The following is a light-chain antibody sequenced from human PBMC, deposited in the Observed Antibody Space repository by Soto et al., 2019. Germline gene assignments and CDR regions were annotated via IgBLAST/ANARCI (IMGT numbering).Light chain of an antibody. Sequence: EIVLPQSPGTLSLSPGERATLSCRASQSVSSSYLAWYQQKPGQAPRLLIYGASSRATGIPDRFSGSGSGTDFTLTISRLEPEDFAVYYCQQYGSSPLLPFGGGTKVEIK. CDR1: QSVSSSY. CDR3: QQYGSSPLLP. CDR2: GAS. V-gene: IGKV3-20*01. J-gene: IGKJ4*01.